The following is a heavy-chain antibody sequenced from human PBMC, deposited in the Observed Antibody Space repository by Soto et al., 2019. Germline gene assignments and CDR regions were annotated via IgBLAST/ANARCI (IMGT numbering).Heavy chain of an antibody. CDR3: ARTPRLLDS. CDR2: INIDGSEK. J-gene: IGHJ4*02. D-gene: IGHD6-6*01. Sequence: QPEGSLRLSCAASGFTFTEYWMNWVRQAPGKGLEWVAYINIDGSEKNYVDSVKGRFTISRDNAKNSLYLQMNSLRVEDTAVYYCARTPRLLDSWGQGTQVTVSS. CDR1: GFTFTEYW. V-gene: IGHV3-7*01.